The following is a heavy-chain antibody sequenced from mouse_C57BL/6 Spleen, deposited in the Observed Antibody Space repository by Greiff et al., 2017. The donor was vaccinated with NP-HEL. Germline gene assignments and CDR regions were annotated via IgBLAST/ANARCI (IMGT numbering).Heavy chain of an antibody. J-gene: IGHJ4*01. Sequence: QVQLQQSGPGLVQPSQSLSITCTVSGFSLTSYGVHWVRQSPGKGLEWLGVIWRGGSTDYNAAFMSRLSITKDNSKSQVFFKMNSLQADDTAIYYCAKPPSYGSSLYYAMDYWGQGTSVTVSS. CDR2: IWRGGST. CDR3: AKPPSYGSSLYYAMDY. D-gene: IGHD1-1*01. V-gene: IGHV2-5*01. CDR1: GFSLTSYG.